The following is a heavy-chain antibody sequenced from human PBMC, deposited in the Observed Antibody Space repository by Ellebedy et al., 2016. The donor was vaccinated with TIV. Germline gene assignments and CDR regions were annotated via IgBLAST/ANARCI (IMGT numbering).Heavy chain of an antibody. Sequence: MPSETLSLTCTVSGGSISSYYWSWIRQPPGKGLEWIGYIYYSGSTNYNPSLKSRVTISVDTSKNQFSLKLSSVTAADTAVYYCARLTTVVTYGMDVWGQGTTVTVSS. J-gene: IGHJ6*02. CDR3: ARLTTVVTYGMDV. D-gene: IGHD4-23*01. CDR2: IYYSGST. V-gene: IGHV4-59*01. CDR1: GGSISSYY.